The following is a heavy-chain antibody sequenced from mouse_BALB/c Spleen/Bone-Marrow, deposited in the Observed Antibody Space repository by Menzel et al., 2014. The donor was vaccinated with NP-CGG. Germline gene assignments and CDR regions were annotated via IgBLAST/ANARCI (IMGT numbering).Heavy chain of an antibody. CDR2: IDPENGDT. V-gene: IGHV14-4*02. CDR3: ARRYGSSFDY. CDR1: GFNIKDYY. Sequence: VQLQHPGAELVRSGASVKLSCTASGFNIKDYYMHWVKQRPEQGLEWIGWIDPENGDTEYAPKFQGKATMTADTSSNTAYLQLSSLTSEDTAVYYCARRYGSSFDYWGQGTTLTVSS. J-gene: IGHJ2*01. D-gene: IGHD1-1*01.